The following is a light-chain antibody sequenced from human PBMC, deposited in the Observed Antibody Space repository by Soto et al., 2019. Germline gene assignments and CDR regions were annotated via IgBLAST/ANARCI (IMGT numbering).Light chain of an antibody. V-gene: IGKV3-15*01. Sequence: EIVMTQSPATLSVSPGERATLSCRASQNIITKLAWYQQKPGQAPRLLIYGASTRATGIPVTFSGSGYGTEFTLTITSLQSEDSAVYYCQEYKNWHPITFGGGTKVDIK. CDR2: GAS. CDR1: QNIITK. CDR3: QEYKNWHPIT. J-gene: IGKJ4*01.